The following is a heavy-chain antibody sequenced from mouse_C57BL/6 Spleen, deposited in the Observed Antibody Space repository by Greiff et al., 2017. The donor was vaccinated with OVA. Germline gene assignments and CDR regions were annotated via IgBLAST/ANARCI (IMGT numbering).Heavy chain of an antibody. CDR2: INLSNGGT. CDR3: AREELLYYCDMDD. V-gene: IGHV1-53*01. J-gene: IGHJ4*01. D-gene: IGHD1-1*02. CDR1: GYPSPTYW. Sequence: QVHLHQPGPELVKPGASVKLSCKASGYPSPTYWLPWVKQSPGQGLEWFGNINLSNGGTNYNEKFKSKATLTVDKSSSTGYMQLSSLTSEDSAVYYCAREELLYYCDMDDWGKGTTVTVSS.